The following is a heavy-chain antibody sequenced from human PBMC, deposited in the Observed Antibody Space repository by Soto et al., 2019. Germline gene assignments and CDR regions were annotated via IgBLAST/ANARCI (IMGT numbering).Heavy chain of an antibody. CDR2: ISWDSGSI. V-gene: IGHV3-9*01. CDR1: GFTFDEYA. Sequence: EVQLVESGGGLVQPGRSLRLSCVASGFTFDEYAVHWVRQAPGKGLEWVSGISWDSGSINYAASVRGRFTVSRDNAKNTLYLHMTSLVFEHTAVYYCAKIVARHSLVPVFDQWGQGALVTVSS. CDR3: AKIVARHSLVPVFDQ. D-gene: IGHD2-21*01. J-gene: IGHJ4*02.